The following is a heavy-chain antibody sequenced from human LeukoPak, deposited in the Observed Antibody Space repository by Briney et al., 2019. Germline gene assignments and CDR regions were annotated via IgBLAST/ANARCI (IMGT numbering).Heavy chain of an antibody. J-gene: IGHJ3*02. V-gene: IGHV4-59*01. CDR1: GGSISRYY. CDR2: IYYTGST. Sequence: SETLSLTCTVSGGSISRYYWSWIRQPPGKGLEWIGYIYYTGSTNNNPSLKSRVTISVDTSKNQFSLKLSSVTAADTAVYYCARDSAQAFDIWGQGTMVTVSS. D-gene: IGHD3-10*01. CDR3: ARDSAQAFDI.